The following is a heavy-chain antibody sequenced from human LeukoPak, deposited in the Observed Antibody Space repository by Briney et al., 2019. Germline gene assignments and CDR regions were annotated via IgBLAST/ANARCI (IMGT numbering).Heavy chain of an antibody. CDR2: IYPGDSDT. J-gene: IGHJ3*02. V-gene: IGHV5-51*01. CDR3: ARLVTTSAFDI. D-gene: IGHD4-17*01. Sequence: GESLKISCKGSGYSFTSYWIGCVRQMPGKGLEWMGIIYPGDSDTRYSPSFQGQVTISADKSISTAYLQRSSLKASDTAMYYCARLVTTSAFDIWGQGTMVTVSS. CDR1: GYSFTSYW.